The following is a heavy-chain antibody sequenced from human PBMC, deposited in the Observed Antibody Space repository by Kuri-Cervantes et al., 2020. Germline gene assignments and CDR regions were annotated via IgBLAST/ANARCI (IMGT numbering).Heavy chain of an antibody. Sequence: GGSLRLSCAASGFTFSSHDMHWVRQAPGKGLEWVSAISSSGGSTYYADSVKGRFTISRDNSKNTLYMQMNSLRAEDTAVYYCAKDRGSSGWRDWGQGTLVTVSS. CDR1: GFTFSSHD. CDR3: AKDRGSSGWRD. D-gene: IGHD6-25*01. V-gene: IGHV3-23*01. CDR2: ISSSGGST. J-gene: IGHJ4*02.